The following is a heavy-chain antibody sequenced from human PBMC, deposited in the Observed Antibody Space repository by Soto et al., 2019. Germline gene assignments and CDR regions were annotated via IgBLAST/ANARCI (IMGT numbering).Heavy chain of an antibody. V-gene: IGHV4-39*01. D-gene: IGHD2-2*01. CDR1: GGSISSSSYY. J-gene: IGHJ6*03. CDR3: ARRSDIVVVPAAIGYMDV. Sequence: QLQLQESGPGLVKPSETLSLTCTVSGGSISSSSYYWGWIRQPPGKGLEWIGSIYYSGSTYYNPSLNSRVTISVETSKNQFALKPSSVTAADTAVYYCARRSDIVVVPAAIGYMDVWGKGTTVTVSS. CDR2: IYYSGST.